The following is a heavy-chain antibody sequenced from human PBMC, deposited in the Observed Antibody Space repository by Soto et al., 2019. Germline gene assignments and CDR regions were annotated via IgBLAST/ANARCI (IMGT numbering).Heavy chain of an antibody. V-gene: IGHV3-33*01. J-gene: IGHJ4*02. Sequence: QVQLVESGGGVVQPGTSLRLSCAASGFPFRSYGMHWVRQAPGKGLEWVTLIWYDGSKKYYADSVKGRFTVSRENSKNTVYLQMNSLRAEDTAVYYCARGWGGEAAHLDYWGQGTLVTVSS. CDR1: GFPFRSYG. D-gene: IGHD6-13*01. CDR3: ARGWGGEAAHLDY. CDR2: IWYDGSKK.